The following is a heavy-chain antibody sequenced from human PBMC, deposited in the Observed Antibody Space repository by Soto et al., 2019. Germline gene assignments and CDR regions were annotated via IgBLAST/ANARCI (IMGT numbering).Heavy chain of an antibody. CDR3: ARTALGWVDP. CDR1: GGSISSFY. D-gene: IGHD2-21*02. Sequence: QVQLQESGPGLVKPSETLSLTCSVSGGSISSFYWSWIRQPPGKGLEWIGYIFYSGRSGSTNYNPSLKSRVTISVDTSKNQFSLKLSSVTAADTAVYYCARTALGWVDPWGQGTLVTVSS. CDR2: IFYSGRSGST. J-gene: IGHJ5*02. V-gene: IGHV4-59*01.